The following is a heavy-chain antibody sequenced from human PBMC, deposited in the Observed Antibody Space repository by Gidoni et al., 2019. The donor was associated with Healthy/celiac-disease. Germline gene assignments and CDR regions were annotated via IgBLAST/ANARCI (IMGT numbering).Heavy chain of an antibody. CDR3: ARATPEIGVELAEDVLPHYYYGMDV. CDR2: IYYGGRT. J-gene: IGHJ6*02. V-gene: IGHV4-39*01. D-gene: IGHD3-3*01. CDR1: GGSISSSSYY. Sequence: QLQLQESGPGLVKPSETLSITCTVSGGSISSSSYYWGWIRQPPGKGLAWIGSIYYGGRTDYNPYLKSRVTIAKDSSKNQFSLRLRSVTAAETAGYDWARATPEIGVELAEDVLPHYYYGMDVWGQGTTVTVSS.